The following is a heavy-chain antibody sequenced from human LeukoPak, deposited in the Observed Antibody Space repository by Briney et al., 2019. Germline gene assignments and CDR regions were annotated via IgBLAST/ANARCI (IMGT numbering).Heavy chain of an antibody. Sequence: ASVKVSCKATGYSFSTYYLHWVRQAPGQGLEWMGIINPTGGSTNYAQKFEGRVTMTRDTSASTVYMELSSLRSEDTAIYYCARERYCSGGNCFVTYYYGMDVWGQGTTVTVSS. CDR3: ARERYCSGGNCFVTYYYGMDV. D-gene: IGHD2-15*01. CDR1: GYSFSTYY. V-gene: IGHV1-46*01. CDR2: INPTGGST. J-gene: IGHJ6*02.